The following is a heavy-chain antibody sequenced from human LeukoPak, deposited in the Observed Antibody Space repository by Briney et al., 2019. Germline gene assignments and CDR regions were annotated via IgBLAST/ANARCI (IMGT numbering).Heavy chain of an antibody. CDR2: IKQDGSEK. V-gene: IGHV3-7*01. J-gene: IGHJ1*01. CDR1: GFTFSSYW. D-gene: IGHD6-19*01. Sequence: PGGSLRLSCAASGFTFSSYWMSWVRQAPGKGLEWVANIKQDGSEKYYVDSVKGRFTISRDNAKNSLYLQMNSLRAEDTAVYYCARDQMGSGWYRTEYFQHWGQGTLVTVSS. CDR3: ARDQMGSGWYRTEYFQH.